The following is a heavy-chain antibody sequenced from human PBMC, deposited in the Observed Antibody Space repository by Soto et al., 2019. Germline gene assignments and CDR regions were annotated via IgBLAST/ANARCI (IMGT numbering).Heavy chain of an antibody. CDR3: ATSSSWGSVLDY. J-gene: IGHJ4*02. D-gene: IGHD6-13*01. CDR1: GYTFTSYY. Sequence: ASVKVSCKASGYTFTSYYMHWVLQAPGQGLEWMGIINPSGGSTSYAQKFQGRVTMTRDTSTSTVYMELSSLRSEDTAVYYCATSSSWGSVLDYWGQGTLVTVSS. V-gene: IGHV1-46*03. CDR2: INPSGGST.